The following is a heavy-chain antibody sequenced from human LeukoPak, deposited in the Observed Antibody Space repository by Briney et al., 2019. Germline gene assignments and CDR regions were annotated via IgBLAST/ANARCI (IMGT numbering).Heavy chain of an antibody. J-gene: IGHJ4*02. Sequence: GGSLRLSCAASGFMFSNYGMHWVRQALGKGLEWVAFIRYDANNEYYADSVKGRFTISRDNSKNTLYLQMNSLRAEDTAVYYCAKSLEVITTMSAWGDCWGQGTLVTVSS. D-gene: IGHD3-22*01. CDR2: IRYDANNE. CDR3: AKSLEVITTMSAWGDC. V-gene: IGHV3-30*02. CDR1: GFMFSNYG.